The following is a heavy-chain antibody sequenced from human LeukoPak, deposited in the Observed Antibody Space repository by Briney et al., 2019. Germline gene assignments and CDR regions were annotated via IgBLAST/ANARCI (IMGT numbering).Heavy chain of an antibody. CDR2: IYYSGST. CDR3: ARSGWFGEYTY. Sequence: PSETLSLTCTVSGGSISSYYWSWIRQPPGKGLEWIGYIYYSGSTNYNPSLKSRVTISVDTSKNQFSLKLSSVTAADTAVYYCARSGWFGEYTYCGQGTLVTVSS. CDR1: GGSISSYY. D-gene: IGHD3-10*01. V-gene: IGHV4-59*01. J-gene: IGHJ4*02.